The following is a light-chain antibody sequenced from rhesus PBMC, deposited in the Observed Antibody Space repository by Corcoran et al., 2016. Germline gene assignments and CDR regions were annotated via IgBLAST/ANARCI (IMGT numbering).Light chain of an antibody. J-gene: IGKJ2*01. CDR2: KAS. CDR1: QSISSW. Sequence: DIQMTQSPSSLSASVGDTVTITCRASQSISSWLDWYHQKPGKAPKLLIYKASSLQSGVPSRVSGSGSGTDFTLTISSLQPEEFATYYCLQYSSSPYSFGQGTKVEIK. CDR3: LQYSSSPYS. V-gene: IGKV1-22*01.